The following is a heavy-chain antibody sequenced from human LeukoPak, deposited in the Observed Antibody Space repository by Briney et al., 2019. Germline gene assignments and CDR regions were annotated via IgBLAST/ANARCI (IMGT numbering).Heavy chain of an antibody. D-gene: IGHD1-14*01. J-gene: IGHJ5*02. V-gene: IGHV4-4*09. CDR3: ARQAQDGTDNYFDP. Sequence: SETLSLTCTVSGGSISGHYWSWIRQSPGRGLEWIGNIWTSGITKYNPSLNSRVTILIDTSKSQVYLKVRSMTAADTAVYYCARQAQDGTDNYFDPWGQGTVVTVSS. CDR1: GGSISGHY. CDR2: IWTSGIT.